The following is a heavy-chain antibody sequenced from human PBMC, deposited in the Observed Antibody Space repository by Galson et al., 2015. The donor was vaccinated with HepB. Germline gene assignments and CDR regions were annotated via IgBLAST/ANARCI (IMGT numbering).Heavy chain of an antibody. CDR3: ARDKGYSSGSNWGYYYYGMDV. J-gene: IGHJ6*02. D-gene: IGHD6-19*01. CDR2: ISYDGSNK. CDR1: GFTFSSYA. V-gene: IGHV3-30*14. Sequence: SLRLSCAASGFTFSSYAMHWVRQAPGKGLEWVAVISYDGSNKYYADSVKGRFTISRDNSKNTLYLQMNSLRAEDTAVYYCARDKGYSSGSNWGYYYYGMDVWGQGTTVTVSS.